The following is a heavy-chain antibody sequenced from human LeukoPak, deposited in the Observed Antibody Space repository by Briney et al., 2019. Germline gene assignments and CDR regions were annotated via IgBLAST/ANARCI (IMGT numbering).Heavy chain of an antibody. CDR2: IKEDGGQK. Sequence: QPGGSLRLSCAASGFTFSSYWMSWARQAPGKGLEWVANIKEDGGQKYYVDSVKGRFTISRDNAKKSLYLQMDSLRADDTAVYYCASHYYDSSGYLHPFWAWGQGTLVTVSS. CDR3: ASHYYDSSGYLHPFWA. J-gene: IGHJ5*02. V-gene: IGHV3-7*03. D-gene: IGHD3-22*01. CDR1: GFTFSSYW.